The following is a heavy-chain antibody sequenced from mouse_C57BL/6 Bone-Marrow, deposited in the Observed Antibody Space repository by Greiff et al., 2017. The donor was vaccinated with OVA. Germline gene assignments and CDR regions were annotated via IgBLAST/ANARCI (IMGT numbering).Heavy chain of an antibody. J-gene: IGHJ2*01. V-gene: IGHV1-55*01. D-gene: IGHD1-1*01. CDR2: IYPGSGSP. Sequence: QVQLQQPGAELVKPGASVKMSCKASGYTFTSYWITWVKQRPGQGLEWIGDIYPGSGSPNYNEKFKSKATLTVDTSSSTAYMQLSSLTSEDSAVYYCARGNLLLRLGYFDYWGQGTTLTVSS. CDR1: GYTFTSYW. CDR3: ARGNLLLRLGYFDY.